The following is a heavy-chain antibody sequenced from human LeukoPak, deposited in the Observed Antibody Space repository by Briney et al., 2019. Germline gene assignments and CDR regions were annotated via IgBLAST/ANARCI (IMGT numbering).Heavy chain of an antibody. J-gene: IGHJ4*02. V-gene: IGHV3-11*06. CDR2: ISSSSSYT. CDR1: GFTFSDYY. Sequence: PGGSLRLSCAASGFTFSDYYMSWIRQAPGKGLEWVSYISSSSSYTNYADSVKGRFTISRDNAKNSLYLQMNSLRAEDTAVYYCARFHSSGYPYFDYWGQGTLVTVSS. CDR3: ARFHSSGYPYFDY. D-gene: IGHD3-22*01.